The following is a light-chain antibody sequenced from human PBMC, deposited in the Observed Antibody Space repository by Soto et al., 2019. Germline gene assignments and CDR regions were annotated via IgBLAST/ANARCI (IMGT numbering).Light chain of an antibody. CDR1: QSVSSSY. V-gene: IGKV3-20*01. CDR2: GTS. J-gene: IGKJ3*01. CDR3: QQYGTSLFS. Sequence: EIVLTQSPGTLWLSPGERATLTCRASQSVSSSYLAWYQQKPGQAPRLLIYGTSSRATGTPDRFSGSGSGTDFTLTISRLEPEDFAVYYCQQYGTSLFSFGPGTKVDIK.